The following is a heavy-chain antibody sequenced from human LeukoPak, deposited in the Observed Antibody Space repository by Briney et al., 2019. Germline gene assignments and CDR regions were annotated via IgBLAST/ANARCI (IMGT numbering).Heavy chain of an antibody. J-gene: IGHJ4*02. V-gene: IGHV1-46*02. CDR1: GYTFNSYY. D-gene: IGHD1-26*01. Sequence: ASVKVSCKASGYTFNSYYMHWVRQAPGQGLEWMGVINPSGVSTSYAQKFQGRVTMTRDTSTSTVYMGLSSLRSEDTAVYYCARERPGGSCDYWGQGTLVTVSS. CDR2: INPSGVST. CDR3: ARERPGGSCDY.